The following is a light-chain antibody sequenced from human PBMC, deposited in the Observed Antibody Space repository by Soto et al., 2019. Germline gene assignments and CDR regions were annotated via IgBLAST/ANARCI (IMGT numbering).Light chain of an antibody. CDR3: QQYNSYPWT. V-gene: IGKV1-5*01. Sequence: DIQMTQSPSTLSASVGDRVTITCRASQSISSWLAWYQQKPGKAPKLLIYDASSLESGVPSRFSGXXXXXXXXXTISSLQPDDFATYYCQQYNSYPWTFGQGTKVEIK. CDR1: QSISSW. CDR2: DAS. J-gene: IGKJ1*01.